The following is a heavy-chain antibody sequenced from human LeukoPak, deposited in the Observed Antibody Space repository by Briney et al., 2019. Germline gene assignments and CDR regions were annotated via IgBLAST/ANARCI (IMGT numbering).Heavy chain of an antibody. CDR3: ARGRRDGYKIRRDYFDY. CDR2: ITHSGGA. V-gene: IGHV4-34*01. Sequence: PLETLSLTCAVYGGSFCGYYWSWIRHPPGKGLEWIGEITHSGGANYNPSLKSRVTISVDTSKNQFSLKLSSVTAADTAVYYCARGRRDGYKIRRDYFDYGGQGTLVTVSS. D-gene: IGHD5-24*01. CDR1: GGSFCGYY. J-gene: IGHJ4*02.